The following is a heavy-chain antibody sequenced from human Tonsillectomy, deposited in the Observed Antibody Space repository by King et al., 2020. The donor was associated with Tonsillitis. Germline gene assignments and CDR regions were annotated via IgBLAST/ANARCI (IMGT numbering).Heavy chain of an antibody. J-gene: IGHJ4*02. D-gene: IGHD3-16*01. CDR3: ARDVRGGFDY. CDR2: IYYSGST. Sequence: QLQESGPGLVKPSETLSLTCTVSGGSISSYYWSWIRQPPGKGLEWIGYIYYSGSTNYNPPLKSRVTISVVTSKNQFSLKLSSVTAADTAVYYCARDVRGGFDYWGQGTLVTVSS. V-gene: IGHV4-59*01. CDR1: GGSISSYY.